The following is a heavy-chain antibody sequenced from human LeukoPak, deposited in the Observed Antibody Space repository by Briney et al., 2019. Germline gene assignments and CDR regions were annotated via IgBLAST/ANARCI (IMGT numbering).Heavy chain of an antibody. Sequence: SETLSLTCAVYGGSFSGYYWGWIRQPPGEGLEWIGEINHSGSTNYNPSLKSRVTISVDTSKNQFSLKLSSVTAADTAVYYCASRAIAVAGIVVYWGQGTLVTVSS. CDR2: INHSGST. D-gene: IGHD6-19*01. CDR1: GGSFSGYY. V-gene: IGHV4-34*01. J-gene: IGHJ4*02. CDR3: ASRAIAVAGIVVY.